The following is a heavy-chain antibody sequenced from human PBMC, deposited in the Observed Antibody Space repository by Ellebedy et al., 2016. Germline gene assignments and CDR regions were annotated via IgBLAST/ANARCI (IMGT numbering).Heavy chain of an antibody. CDR2: LWYDGSNK. J-gene: IGHJ6*03. D-gene: IGHD2-21*01. CDR1: GFPFSSYG. CDR3: AREVGRGVISPYMDV. V-gene: IGHV3-33*01. Sequence: GGSLRLXCAASGFPFSSYGMHWVRQAPGKGLEWVAVLWYDGSNKYYADSVKGRFTISRDNSKNMLYFQMNSLRAEDTAVYYCAREVGRGVISPYMDVWGKGTTVTVSS.